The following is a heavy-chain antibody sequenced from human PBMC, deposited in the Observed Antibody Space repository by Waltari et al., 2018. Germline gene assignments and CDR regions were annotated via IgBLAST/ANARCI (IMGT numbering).Heavy chain of an antibody. J-gene: IGHJ5*02. D-gene: IGHD2-2*02. CDR3: ATTTAVVLPSDIPGWFDP. CDR2: IGPEDDEI. Sequence: QVQLVQSGAEVKKPGASVKVSCKVSGYTLTELSMYWVRQAPGKGLEWMGGIGPEDDEIINEQKFKVRVNMTENTSTDTAYMERSSLRAEDTAVYDCATTTAVVLPSDIPGWFDPWSDGTVVTVSS. V-gene: IGHV1-24*01. CDR1: GYTLTELS.